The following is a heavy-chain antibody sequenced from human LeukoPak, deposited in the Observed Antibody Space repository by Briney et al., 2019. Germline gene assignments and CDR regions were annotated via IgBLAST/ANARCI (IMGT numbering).Heavy chain of an antibody. J-gene: IGHJ4*02. CDR1: GFTFSTYW. D-gene: IGHD5-24*01. CDR3: ARVEYYFDY. CDR2: LKQDGSEK. Sequence: GGSLRLSCAASGFTFSTYWMSWVRQAPGKGLEWVAILKQDGSEKYYVDSVKGRFTISRDNAKNSLYLQMNSLRVEDTAVYYCARVEYYFDYWGQESLVTVSS. V-gene: IGHV3-7*04.